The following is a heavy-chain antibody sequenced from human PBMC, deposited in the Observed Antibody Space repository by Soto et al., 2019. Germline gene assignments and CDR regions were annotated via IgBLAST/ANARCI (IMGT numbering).Heavy chain of an antibody. CDR3: AKVEYGDIVVVPAAVDY. D-gene: IGHD2-2*01. Sequence: GGSLRLSCAASGFTFSSYAMSWVRQAPGKGLEWVSAISGSGGSTYYADSVKGRFTISRDNSKNTLYLQMNSLRAEDTAVYYCAKVEYGDIVVVPAAVDYWGQGTLVTVSS. J-gene: IGHJ4*02. V-gene: IGHV3-23*01. CDR2: ISGSGGST. CDR1: GFTFSSYA.